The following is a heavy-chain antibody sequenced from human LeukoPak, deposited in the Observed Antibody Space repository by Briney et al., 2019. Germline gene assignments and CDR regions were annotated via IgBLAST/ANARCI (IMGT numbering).Heavy chain of an antibody. D-gene: IGHD2-2*01. V-gene: IGHV1-69*05. CDR3: ARDKYCSSTSCSWDYYYMDV. CDR1: GYSFPFYG. J-gene: IGHJ6*03. Sequence: ASVMVSCKASGYSFPFYGINWVRQAPGQGLEWMGRIIPIFGTANYAQKFQGRVTITTDESTSTAYMELSSLRSEDTAVYYCARDKYCSSTSCSWDYYYMDVWGKGTTVTVSS. CDR2: IIPIFGTA.